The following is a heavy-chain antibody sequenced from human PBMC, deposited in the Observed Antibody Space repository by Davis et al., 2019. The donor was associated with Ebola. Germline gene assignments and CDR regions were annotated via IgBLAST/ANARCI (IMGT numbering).Heavy chain of an antibody. D-gene: IGHD6-13*01. CDR2: ISGSGGST. V-gene: IGHV3-23*01. Sequence: GESLKISCAASGFTFSSYAMSWVRQAPGEGLEWVSAISGSGGSTYYADSVTGRFTISRDNSKNPMYLQMNSLRVDDTAIYYCTRGRGGSSWEVLWGQGTLVTVSS. CDR3: TRGRGGSSWEVL. CDR1: GFTFSSYA. J-gene: IGHJ1*01.